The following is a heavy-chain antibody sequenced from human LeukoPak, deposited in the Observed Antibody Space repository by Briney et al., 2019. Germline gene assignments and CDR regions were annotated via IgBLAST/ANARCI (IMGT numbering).Heavy chain of an antibody. Sequence: GRSLRLSCAASGFTFSRFAVHWVRQAPGKGLEWVAVMSYDGSSEYYADSVKGRFTVSRDNSKNMLSLQMNSLRAEDTAVYYCARDSDYDILTGLDYWGQGTLVTVSS. CDR2: MSYDGSSE. CDR3: ARDSDYDILTGLDY. D-gene: IGHD3-9*01. V-gene: IGHV3-30*04. CDR1: GFTFSRFA. J-gene: IGHJ4*02.